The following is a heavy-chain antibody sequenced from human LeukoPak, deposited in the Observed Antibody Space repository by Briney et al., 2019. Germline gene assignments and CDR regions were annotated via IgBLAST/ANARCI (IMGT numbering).Heavy chain of an antibody. CDR1: GGSFSGYY. V-gene: IGHV4-34*01. CDR3: ARGVLIDY. Sequence: SETLSLTCAVYGGSFSGYYWSWIRQPPGKGLEWIGEINHSGSTNYNPSLKSRVTISVDTSKNQFSLKLSSVTAADTAVYYYARGVLIDYWGQGTLVTVSS. J-gene: IGHJ4*02. CDR2: INHSGST.